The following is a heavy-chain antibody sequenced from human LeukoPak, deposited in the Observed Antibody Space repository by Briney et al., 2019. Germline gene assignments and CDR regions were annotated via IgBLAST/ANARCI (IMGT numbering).Heavy chain of an antibody. CDR2: ISGSGGST. V-gene: IGHV3-23*01. J-gene: IGHJ4*02. D-gene: IGHD3-16*01. Sequence: GGSLRLSCGASGFTFSSYAMSWVRQAPGKGLEWVSAISGSGGSTYYADSVKGRFTISRDNSKNTLYLQMNSLRAEDTAVYYCAKSPWGLYYFDYWGQGTLVTVSS. CDR3: AKSPWGLYYFDY. CDR1: GFTFSSYA.